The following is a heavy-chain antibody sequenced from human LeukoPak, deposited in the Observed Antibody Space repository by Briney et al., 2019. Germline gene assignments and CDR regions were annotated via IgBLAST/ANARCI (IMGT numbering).Heavy chain of an antibody. CDR3: ASYRYGSSFAFDI. Sequence: PGGALRLSCGASGFTVSTNYLIWVRQAPAKRLESVSIIYSRGSTYYADSVKGRFSGSGDNSKNTLYLQMNSLRAEDTAVYYCASYRYGSSFAFDIWGQGTMVTVSS. CDR2: IYSRGST. CDR1: GFTVSTNY. V-gene: IGHV3-66*01. D-gene: IGHD6-6*01. J-gene: IGHJ3*02.